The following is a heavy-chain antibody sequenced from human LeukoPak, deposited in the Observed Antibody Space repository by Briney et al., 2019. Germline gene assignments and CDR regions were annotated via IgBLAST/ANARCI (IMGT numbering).Heavy chain of an antibody. V-gene: IGHV3-7*01. CDR2: IKQDGSEK. D-gene: IGHD1-26*01. CDR1: GFTFSSYW. J-gene: IGHJ4*02. CDR3: ARDKIVGATQFDY. Sequence: GGSLRLSCAASGFTFSSYWMSWVRQAPGKGLEWVANIKQDGSEKYYVDSVKGRFTISRDNAKNSLYLQMNRLRAEDTAVYYCARDKIVGATQFDYWGQGTLVTVSS.